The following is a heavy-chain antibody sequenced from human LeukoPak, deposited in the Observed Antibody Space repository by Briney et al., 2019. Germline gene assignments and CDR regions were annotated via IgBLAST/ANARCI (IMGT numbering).Heavy chain of an antibody. CDR1: GFTFSSYS. D-gene: IGHD3-22*01. CDR3: ARVDRGGYSSGYHEPDFDY. CDR2: ISSSSSYI. J-gene: IGHJ4*02. V-gene: IGHV3-21*01. Sequence: KTGGSLRLSCAASGFTFSSYSMNWVRQAPGKGLEWVSSISSSSSYIYYADSVKGRFTISRDNAKNSLYLQMNSLRAEDTAVYYCARVDRGGYSSGYHEPDFDYWGQGTLVTVSS.